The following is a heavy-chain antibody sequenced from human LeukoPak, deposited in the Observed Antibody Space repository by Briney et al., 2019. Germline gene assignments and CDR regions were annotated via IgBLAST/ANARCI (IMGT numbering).Heavy chain of an antibody. CDR1: GGTFSSYA. J-gene: IGHJ3*02. V-gene: IGHV1-69*04. D-gene: IGHD5-18*01. CDR3: ARDWGYSYGYETPGAFDI. CDR2: IIPILGIA. Sequence: ASVKVSCKAPGGTFSSYAISWVRQAPGQGLEWMGRIIPILGIANYAQKFQGRVTITADKSTSTAYMELSSLRSEDTAVYYCARDWGYSYGYETPGAFDIWGQGTMVTVSS.